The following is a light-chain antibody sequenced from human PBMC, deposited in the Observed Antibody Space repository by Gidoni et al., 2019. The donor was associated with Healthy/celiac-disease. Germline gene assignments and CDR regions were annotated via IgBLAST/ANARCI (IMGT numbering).Light chain of an antibody. V-gene: IGKV1-5*03. CDR3: QQYNRYPWT. CDR2: KAS. J-gene: IGKJ1*01. CDR1: QSISSW. Sequence: ETQMTQSHSTRSASVGDRVTITCRASQSISSWLAWDRPKPGKAPHLLIYKASSLESGVPSRFSGICSGTEFTLTISSLQPADFATYYCQQYNRYPWTFGQGTKVEIK.